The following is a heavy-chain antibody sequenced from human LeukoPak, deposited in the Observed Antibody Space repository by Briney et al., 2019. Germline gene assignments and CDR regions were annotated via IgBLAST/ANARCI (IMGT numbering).Heavy chain of an antibody. CDR2: FYSGGDT. CDR3: ARDSTGYWYFDL. J-gene: IGHJ2*01. D-gene: IGHD3-3*02. CDR1: GFSFNNYS. V-gene: IGHV3-53*01. Sequence: GGSLRLSCVASGFSFNNYSMNWVRQAPGKGLEWVSVFYSGGDTHYADSVKGRFTISRDNSKNTLYLQMNSLRAEDTAVYYCARDSTGYWYFDLWGRGTLVSVSS.